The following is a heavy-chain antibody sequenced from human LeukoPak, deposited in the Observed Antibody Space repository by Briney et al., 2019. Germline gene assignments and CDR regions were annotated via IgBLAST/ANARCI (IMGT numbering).Heavy chain of an antibody. CDR3: ARDYAGSLDY. V-gene: IGHV3-74*03. D-gene: IGHD3-10*01. CDR2: INGDGSTT. J-gene: IGHJ4*02. Sequence: GGSLRLSCTASGFTFSTYWINWVRQSPGKGLVWVALINGDGSTTTHADSVKGRLTISRDNAKNTAYLQMNSLRDEDTAVYFCARDYAGSLDYWGQGTLVTVSA. CDR1: GFTFSTYW.